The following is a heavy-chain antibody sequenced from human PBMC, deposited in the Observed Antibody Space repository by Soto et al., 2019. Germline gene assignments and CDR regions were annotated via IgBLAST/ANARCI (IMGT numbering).Heavy chain of an antibody. CDR2: IYYSGNT. V-gene: IGHV4-61*01. D-gene: IGHD3-22*01. Sequence: PSATLSVTCSVSGGSISSGYYYSRWIQQPPWKCLEWIGHIYYSGNTYYNPSLKSRLTIPVDAPKNTLSLKPCSVNAADTAVYYCERGKYDSSGQWYHDIWGRGPLVHVSS. CDR1: GGSISSGYYY. J-gene: IGHJ2*01. CDR3: ERGKYDSSGQWYHDI.